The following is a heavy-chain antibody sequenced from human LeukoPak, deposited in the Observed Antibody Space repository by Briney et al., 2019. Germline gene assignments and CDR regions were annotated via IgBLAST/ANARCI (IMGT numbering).Heavy chain of an antibody. CDR3: ASGTRGHFDY. CDR2: IYYSGST. CDR1: DGSISSYF. V-gene: IGHV4-59*01. Sequence: PSETLSLTCTVSDGSISSYFWSWIRQPPGKGLEWIGYIYYSGSTNYNPSLKSRVTISVDTSKNQFSLKLSSVTAADTAVYYCASGTRGHFDYWGQGTLVTVSS. J-gene: IGHJ4*02. D-gene: IGHD1-26*01.